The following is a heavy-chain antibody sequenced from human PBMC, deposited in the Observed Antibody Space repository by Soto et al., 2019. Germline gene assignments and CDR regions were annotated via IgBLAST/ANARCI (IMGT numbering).Heavy chain of an antibody. CDR2: IKQDGSEK. CDR1: GFTFSSYW. V-gene: IGHV3-7*01. Sequence: EVQLVESGGGLVQPGGSLRLSCAASGFTFSSYWMSWVRQAPGKGLEWVANIKQDGSEKYYVDSVKGRFTISRDNAKNSLYLKMNSVRAEDTAVYCCVRDSFLEWLLYEYDAFDIWGQGTMVTVSS. J-gene: IGHJ3*02. CDR3: VRDSFLEWLLYEYDAFDI. D-gene: IGHD3-3*01.